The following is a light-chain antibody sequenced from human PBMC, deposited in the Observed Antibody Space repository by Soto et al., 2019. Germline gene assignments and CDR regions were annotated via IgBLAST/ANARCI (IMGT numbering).Light chain of an antibody. J-gene: IGKJ2*01. Sequence: EIVLTQSPGTLSLSPGERATLSCRASQSVSSSYLAWYQQKPGQAPMLLMYGASSRATGIPGRFSGSGSGTDFTLTISRLEPEDFAVYYCQQYGSSYTFGQGTKLEIK. CDR3: QQYGSSYT. CDR1: QSVSSSY. CDR2: GAS. V-gene: IGKV3-20*01.